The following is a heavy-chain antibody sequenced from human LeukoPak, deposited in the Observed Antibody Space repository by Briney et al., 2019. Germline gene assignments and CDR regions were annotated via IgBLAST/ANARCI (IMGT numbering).Heavy chain of an antibody. CDR1: GYTFTTYG. V-gene: IGHV1-18*01. J-gene: IGHJ4*02. D-gene: IGHD1-14*01. Sequence: ASVKVSCKASGYTFTTYGLSWVRRAPGQGLEWMGWISTYTGNAKYSQELQDRVTMTTDTSTSTGYMELRGLTSDDTAVYYCARVDRMAEIDFWGQGTLVIVSA. CDR3: ARVDRMAEIDF. CDR2: ISTYTGNA.